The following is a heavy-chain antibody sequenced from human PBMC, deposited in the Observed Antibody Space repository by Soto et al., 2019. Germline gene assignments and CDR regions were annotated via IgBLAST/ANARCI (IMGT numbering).Heavy chain of an antibody. CDR3: ARDLGDIVVVPAAAGGNNWFDP. J-gene: IGHJ5*02. CDR2: IIPIFGTA. Sequence: SVKVSCKASGGTFSSYAISWVRQAPGQGLEWMGGIIPIFGTANYAQKFQGRVTITADESTSTAYMELSSLRSEDTAVYYCARDLGDIVVVPAAAGGNNWFDPWGQGTLVTVPS. D-gene: IGHD2-2*01. V-gene: IGHV1-69*13. CDR1: GGTFSSYA.